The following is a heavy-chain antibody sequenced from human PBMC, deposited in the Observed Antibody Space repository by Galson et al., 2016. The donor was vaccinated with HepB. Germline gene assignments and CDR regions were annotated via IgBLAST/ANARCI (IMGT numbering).Heavy chain of an antibody. CDR2: IYYSGGT. V-gene: IGHV4-39*02. CDR1: GRSIGSSSDY. D-gene: IGHD2-21*01. Sequence: SETLSLTCVVSGRSIGSSSDYWGWIRQPPGKGLEWIGNIYYSGGTQYNPSLESRVTISMDTSKNHFSLMLGSVTAADTAVYYCARGVVGDPFDYWGQGTLVTVSS. J-gene: IGHJ4*02. CDR3: ARGVVGDPFDY.